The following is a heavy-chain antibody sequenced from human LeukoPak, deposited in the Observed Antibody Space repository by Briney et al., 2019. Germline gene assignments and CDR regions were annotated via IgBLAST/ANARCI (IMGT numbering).Heavy chain of an antibody. Sequence: SSETLALTCAVQGGSFGGHYWSWIRQPPGKGLEWIGEVNQSGDTDYNPSLKSRVTISVDTSKNQFSLKVNSVTAADTAVYYCARGTPYYFSYFMDVWAKGTTVTVSS. V-gene: IGHV4-34*01. CDR3: ARGTPYYFSYFMDV. CDR2: VNQSGDT. J-gene: IGHJ6*03. CDR1: GGSFGGHY.